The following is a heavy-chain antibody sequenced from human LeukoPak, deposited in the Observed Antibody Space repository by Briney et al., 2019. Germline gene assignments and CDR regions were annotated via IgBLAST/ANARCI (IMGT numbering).Heavy chain of an antibody. CDR3: ARDGGVVTLDY. CDR1: GFTFSSYW. J-gene: IGHJ4*02. V-gene: IGHV3-7*01. Sequence: GGSLRLSCAASGFTFSSYWMSWVRQAPGKGLEWVADIKQDGSEKYYVDSVKGRFTISRDNAKNSLYLQMNSLRAEDTAVYYCARDGGVVTLDYWGQGTLVTVSS. CDR2: IKQDGSEK. D-gene: IGHD4-23*01.